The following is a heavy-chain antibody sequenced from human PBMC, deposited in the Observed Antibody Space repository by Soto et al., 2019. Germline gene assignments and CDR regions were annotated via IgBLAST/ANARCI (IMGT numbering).Heavy chain of an antibody. J-gene: IGHJ4*02. CDR2: INAGNGNT. CDR3: ARDTRYYDILTGYSSYYFDY. CDR1: GYTFTSYA. Sequence: GASVKVSCKASGYTFTSYAMHWVRQAPGQRLEWMGWINAGNGNTKYSQKFQGRVTITRDTSASTAYMELSSLRSEDTAVYYCARDTRYYDILTGYSSYYFDYWGQGTLVTVSS. D-gene: IGHD3-9*01. V-gene: IGHV1-3*01.